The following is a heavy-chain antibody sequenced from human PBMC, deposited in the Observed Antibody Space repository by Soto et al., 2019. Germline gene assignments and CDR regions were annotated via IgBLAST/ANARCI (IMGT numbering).Heavy chain of an antibody. CDR3: AGVGTGVPYCYDSGPYSFVNWFGP. V-gene: IGHV4-38-2*01. CDR1: GNSISSGYY. D-gene: IGHD5-18*01. CDR2: IYHGGST. Sequence: PSETLSLTCAVSGNSISSGYYGGWLRQPPGKRLEWMGSIYHGGSTYYNPPHNSRATLSIDMTNNHVSLILNSVTAADTAVYYCAGVGTGVPYCYDSGPYSFVNWFGPWGQGTLVTVCS. J-gene: IGHJ5*02.